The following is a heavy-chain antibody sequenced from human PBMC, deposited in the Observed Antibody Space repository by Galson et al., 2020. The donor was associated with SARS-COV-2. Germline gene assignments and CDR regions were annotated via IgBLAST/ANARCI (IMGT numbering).Heavy chain of an antibody. Sequence: ASVKLSCHASGYTITGYYMHWVRQAPGQGLEWMGWINPNSGGTNYAQQFQGRVTMTRDTSISTAYMELSRLRSDDTAVYYCASPYDGAFDAFDILGQGTMVTVSS. CDR3: ASPYDGAFDAFDI. D-gene: IGHD1-26*01. V-gene: IGHV1-2*02. J-gene: IGHJ3*02. CDR2: INPNSGGT. CDR1: GYTITGYY.